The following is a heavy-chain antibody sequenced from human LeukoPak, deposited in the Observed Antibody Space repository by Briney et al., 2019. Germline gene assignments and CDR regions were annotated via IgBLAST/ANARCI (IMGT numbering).Heavy chain of an antibody. D-gene: IGHD3-10*01. CDR1: GYIFTGYY. CDR2: INPNSGGT. CDR3: ARGRIRITMVRGVQNWFDP. J-gene: IGHJ5*02. Sequence: RASVKVSCKASGYIFTGYYMHWVRQAPGQGLEWMGWINPNSGGTNYAQKFQGRVTMTRDTSISTAYMELSRLRSDDTAVYYCARGRIRITMVRGVQNWFDPWGQGTLVTVSS. V-gene: IGHV1-2*02.